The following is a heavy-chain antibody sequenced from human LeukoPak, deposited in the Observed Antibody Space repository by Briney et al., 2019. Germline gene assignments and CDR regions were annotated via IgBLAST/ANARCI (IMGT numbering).Heavy chain of an antibody. CDR1: GYTFTGYY. D-gene: IGHD3-16*01. V-gene: IGHV1-18*04. Sequence: ASVKVSCKASGYTFTGYYMHWVRQAPGQGLEWMGWISAYNGHTNYAQKLQGRVTMTTDTSTSTAYMELRSLRSDDTAVYYCARVDTVWGHRGFDYWGQGTLVTVSS. J-gene: IGHJ4*02. CDR3: ARVDTVWGHRGFDY. CDR2: ISAYNGHT.